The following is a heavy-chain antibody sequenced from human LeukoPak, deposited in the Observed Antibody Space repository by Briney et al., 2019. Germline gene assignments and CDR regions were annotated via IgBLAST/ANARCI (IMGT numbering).Heavy chain of an antibody. CDR3: AKISLYYYDSSSAFDI. Sequence: GGSLRLSCAASGFTFSSYAMSWVRQAPGKGLEWVSAISGSGGSTYYADSVKGRFTISRDNSKNTLYLQMNSLRAEDTAVYYCAKISLYYYDSSSAFDIWGQGTMVTVSS. V-gene: IGHV3-23*01. CDR1: GFTFSSYA. J-gene: IGHJ3*02. D-gene: IGHD3-22*01. CDR2: ISGSGGST.